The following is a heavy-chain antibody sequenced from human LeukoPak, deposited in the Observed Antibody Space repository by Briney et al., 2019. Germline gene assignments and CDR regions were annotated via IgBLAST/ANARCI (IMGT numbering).Heavy chain of an antibody. D-gene: IGHD3-10*01. V-gene: IGHV3-7*03. CDR2: IKEDGSEK. CDR1: GFIFSRFW. Sequence: GGSLRLSCAASGFIFSRFWMNWVRQAPGKGLEWVATIKEDGSEKYYVDSMRGRITITRDNAKNSLYLQMNSLRAEDTAMYYCARLSGSGSSPFDYWGQGTLVTVSS. CDR3: ARLSGSGSSPFDY. J-gene: IGHJ4*02.